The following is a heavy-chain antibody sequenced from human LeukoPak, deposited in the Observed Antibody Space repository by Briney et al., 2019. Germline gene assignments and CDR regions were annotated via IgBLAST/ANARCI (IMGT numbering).Heavy chain of an antibody. V-gene: IGHV1-69*06. J-gene: IGHJ4*02. CDR3: ARVDPWPR. D-gene: IGHD2-2*03. Sequence: SVKVSCKASGDTFSNYAISWVRQAPGQGLEWMGGIIPMFGTANYAQKFQGRVTITADKSTSTAYMELSRLRSEDTAVYYCARVDPWPRWGQGTLVTVSS. CDR1: GDTFSNYA. CDR2: IIPMFGTA.